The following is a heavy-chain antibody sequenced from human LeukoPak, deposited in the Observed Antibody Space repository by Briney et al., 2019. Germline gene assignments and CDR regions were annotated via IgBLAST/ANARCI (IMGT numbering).Heavy chain of an antibody. CDR3: AKDRDKFWSGSQV. J-gene: IGHJ4*02. D-gene: IGHD3-3*01. Sequence: GGSLRLSCAASGFTFSSYGMHWVRQAPGKGLEWVAVISYDGSNKYYADSVKGRFTISRDNSKSTLYLQMNSLRTVDTAVYYCAKDRDKFWSGSQVWGQGTLVTVSS. CDR2: ISYDGSNK. V-gene: IGHV3-30*18. CDR1: GFTFSSYG.